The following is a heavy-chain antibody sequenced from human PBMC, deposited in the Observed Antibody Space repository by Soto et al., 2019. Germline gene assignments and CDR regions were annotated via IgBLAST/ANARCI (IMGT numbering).Heavy chain of an antibody. D-gene: IGHD3-10*01. CDR3: AKEGNWDI. CDR1: GFTLSSYA. Sequence: EVQLLESGGDLVQPGGSLRLSCAASGFTLSSYAMNWVRQAPGEGLEWVSGISGSGTGTHYADSVKGRFTISRDNSKNTLNLQMNSLRAEDTAVYYCAKEGNWDIWGPGTMVTVSS. V-gene: IGHV3-23*01. J-gene: IGHJ3*02. CDR2: ISGSGTGT.